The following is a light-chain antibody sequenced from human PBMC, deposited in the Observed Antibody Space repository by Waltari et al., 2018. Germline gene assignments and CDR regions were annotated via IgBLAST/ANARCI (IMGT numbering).Light chain of an antibody. J-gene: IGLJ2*01. Sequence: QSALTQPASVSGFPGQSITISCTGTSSDVGGYNYVSWYQQHPGKPPKLMIFDVSDRPSGVSNRFSGSKSGNTASLTISGLQAEDEAAYYCSSYTSSGTSTVVFGGGTTLTVL. V-gene: IGLV2-14*03. CDR1: SSDVGGYNY. CDR2: DVS. CDR3: SSYTSSGTSTVV.